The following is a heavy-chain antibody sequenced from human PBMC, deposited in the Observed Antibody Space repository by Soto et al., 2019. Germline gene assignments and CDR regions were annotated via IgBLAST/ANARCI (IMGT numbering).Heavy chain of an antibody. CDR2: ISTYSGKT. CDR3: ARRYGDPSSSAGFDY. V-gene: IGHV1-18*01. CDR1: GYAFTSYS. Sequence: QVQLVQSGTEVKKSGASVKVSCKASGYAFTSYSVSWVRQAPGQGLEWMGSISTYSGKTNYVQSLQGRVTMTTDTSTTTAYLDRRSLRPDDTAIYYCARRYGDPSSSAGFDYWGQGTLVTVSS. D-gene: IGHD2-21*02. J-gene: IGHJ4*02.